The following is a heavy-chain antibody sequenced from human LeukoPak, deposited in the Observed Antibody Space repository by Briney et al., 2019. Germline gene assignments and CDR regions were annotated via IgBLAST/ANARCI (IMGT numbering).Heavy chain of an antibody. Sequence: GGSLRLSCAASRFIFRSYDMIWVRQGPGKGLEWVSYISSSGITMYYADSVKGRFTISRDNSKNSLYLQRNSLRAEDTAIYYCARDMGSYSGSYYDSWGQGTRVTVSS. CDR1: RFIFRSYD. CDR2: ISSSGITM. J-gene: IGHJ5*01. V-gene: IGHV3-48*03. CDR3: ARDMGSYSGSYYDS. D-gene: IGHD1-26*01.